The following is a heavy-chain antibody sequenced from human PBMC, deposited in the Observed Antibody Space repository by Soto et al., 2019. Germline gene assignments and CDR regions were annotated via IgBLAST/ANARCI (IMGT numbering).Heavy chain of an antibody. J-gene: IGHJ5*02. Sequence: GGSLRLSCAASGFTYSSYAMHWVRQAPGKGLEWVAVISYDGSNKYYADSVKGRFTISRDNSKNTLYLQMNSLRAEDTTVYYCARDFRASSEKNYNWYDPWGQGTLGTVSS. CDR1: GFTYSSYA. CDR2: ISYDGSNK. CDR3: ARDFRASSEKNYNWYDP. D-gene: IGHD3-10*01. V-gene: IGHV3-30-3*01.